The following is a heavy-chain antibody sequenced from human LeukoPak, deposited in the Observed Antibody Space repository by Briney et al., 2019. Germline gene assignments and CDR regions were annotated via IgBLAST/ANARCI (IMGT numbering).Heavy chain of an antibody. J-gene: IGHJ4*02. V-gene: IGHV3-9*01. CDR3: AKGADYGDSSLDY. CDR2: ISWNSGSI. CDR1: GFTFDDYA. D-gene: IGHD4-17*01. Sequence: GGSLRLSCAASGFTFDDYAMHWVRQAPGKGLEWVSGISWNSGSIGYAGSVKGRFTISRDNAKNSLYLQMNSLRAEDTALYYCAKGADYGDSSLDYWGQGTLVTVSS.